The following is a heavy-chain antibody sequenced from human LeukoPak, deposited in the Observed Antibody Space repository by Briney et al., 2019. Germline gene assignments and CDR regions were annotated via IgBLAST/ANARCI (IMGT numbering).Heavy chain of an antibody. V-gene: IGHV1-2*02. Sequence: ASVKVSCKASGYTFTAYYVHWVRQAPGQGLEWMGWITPNGGGTKYAQKFQGRVTVTSDTSISTAYMELSGLRSDGTAVYYCARGFRLSAIEDCFDPWGQGTLVTVSS. CDR3: ARGFRLSAIEDCFDP. CDR2: ITPNGGGT. CDR1: GYTFTAYY. J-gene: IGHJ5*02. D-gene: IGHD2-2*02.